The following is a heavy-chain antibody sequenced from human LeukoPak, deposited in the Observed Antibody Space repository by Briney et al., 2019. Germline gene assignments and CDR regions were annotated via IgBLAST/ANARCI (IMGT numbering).Heavy chain of an antibody. Sequence: GGSLRLSCAASGFTFSSYAMSWVRQAPGKGLEWVSAISGSGGSTYYADSVKGRFTISRDNSKNTLYLQMHSLRAEDTAVYYCAQNSATVTTLFDYWGQATLSPSPQ. D-gene: IGHD4-17*01. CDR3: AQNSATVTTLFDY. V-gene: IGHV3-23*01. J-gene: IGHJ4*02. CDR1: GFTFSSYA. CDR2: ISGSGGST.